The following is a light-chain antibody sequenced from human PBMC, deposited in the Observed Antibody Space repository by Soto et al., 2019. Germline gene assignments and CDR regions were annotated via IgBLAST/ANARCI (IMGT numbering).Light chain of an antibody. V-gene: IGKV3-20*01. J-gene: IGKJ1*01. CDR2: GAS. Sequence: EIVLAQSPGTLSLSPGERATLSCRTSQSFSRSYLAWYQQKPGQAPRLLIYGASFRATGIPDRFSGSGSGTDFTLTISRLEPEDFAVYYCQQYCSSPWTFGQGTKVEIK. CDR1: QSFSRSY. CDR3: QQYCSSPWT.